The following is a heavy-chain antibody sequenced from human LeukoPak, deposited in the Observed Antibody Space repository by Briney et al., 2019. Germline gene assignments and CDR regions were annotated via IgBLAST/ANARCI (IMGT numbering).Heavy chain of an antibody. CDR1: GGTFSSYA. D-gene: IGHD3-3*01. CDR2: IIPILGIA. J-gene: IGHJ6*02. V-gene: IGHV1-69*04. CDR3: AGDFWSGEYYYYYYGMDV. Sequence: ASVKVSCKASGGTFSSYAISWVRQAPGQGLEWMGRIIPILGIANYAQKFQGRVTITADKSTSTAYMELSRLRSDDTAVYYCAGDFWSGEYYYYYYGMDVWGQGTTVTVSS.